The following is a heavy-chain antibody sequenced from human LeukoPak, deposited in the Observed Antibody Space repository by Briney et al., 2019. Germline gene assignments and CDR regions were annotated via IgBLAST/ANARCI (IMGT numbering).Heavy chain of an antibody. CDR1: GFTVSSNY. Sequence: GGSLRLSCAAPGFTVSSNYMSWVRQAPGKGLEWVSVIYSGGSTYYADSVKGRFTISRDNSKNTLYLQMNSLRAEDTAVYYCARAWYYYDSSGYRDWGQGTLVTVSS. J-gene: IGHJ4*02. CDR3: ARAWYYYDSSGYRD. CDR2: IYSGGST. D-gene: IGHD3-22*01. V-gene: IGHV3-53*01.